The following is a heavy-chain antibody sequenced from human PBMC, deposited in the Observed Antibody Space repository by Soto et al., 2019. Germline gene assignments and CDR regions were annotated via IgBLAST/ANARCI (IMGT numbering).Heavy chain of an antibody. V-gene: IGHV3-23*01. CDR2: ISGSGGST. CDR3: AKELVHSSRWYGGGGPDY. D-gene: IGHD6-13*01. J-gene: IGHJ4*02. Sequence: EVQLLESGGGLVQPGGSLRLSCAASGFTFSSYAMSWVRQAPGKGLEWVSAISGSGGSTYYADSVKGRFTISRDNSKNPLYLQMKSLRAEDTAVYYCAKELVHSSRWYGGGGPDYWGQGTLVTVSS. CDR1: GFTFSSYA.